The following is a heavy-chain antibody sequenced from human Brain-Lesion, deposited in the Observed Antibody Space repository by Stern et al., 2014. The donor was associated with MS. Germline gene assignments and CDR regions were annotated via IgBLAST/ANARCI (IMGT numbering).Heavy chain of an antibody. CDR3: ARDQRGITIFGVVTDYYYLGMDV. D-gene: IGHD3-3*01. Sequence: VQLVESGAEVKKHGASVKVSCKTSGYIFTGYYIHWVRQAPGQGLEWMAWIHPNTGGTKDAQKFQGRVTMSRDTSISTAYVELSSLTSDDTAVYYCARDQRGITIFGVVTDYYYLGMDVWGQGTTVTVSS. CDR2: IHPNTGGT. J-gene: IGHJ6*02. V-gene: IGHV1-2*02. CDR1: GYIFTGYY.